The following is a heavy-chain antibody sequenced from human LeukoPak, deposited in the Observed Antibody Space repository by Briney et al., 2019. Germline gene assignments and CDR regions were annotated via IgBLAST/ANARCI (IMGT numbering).Heavy chain of an antibody. J-gene: IGHJ4*02. D-gene: IGHD4-11*01. CDR3: ASTTGEGGDY. V-gene: IGHV3-23*01. Sequence: ETLSLTCAVYGGSFRGSYWSWVRQAPGKGREWVSAISGSGGSTYYVDSVKGRFTISRDNSKNTLYLQMNSLRAEDTAVYYCASTTGEGGDYWGQGTLVTVSS. CDR1: GGSFRGSY. CDR2: ISGSGGST.